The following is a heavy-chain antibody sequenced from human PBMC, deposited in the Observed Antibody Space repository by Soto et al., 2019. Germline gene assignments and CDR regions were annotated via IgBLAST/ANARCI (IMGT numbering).Heavy chain of an antibody. CDR1: GGSLSGYY. CDR3: ATRVHLGIFGVVTPFDY. V-gene: IGHV4-34*01. J-gene: IGHJ4*02. D-gene: IGHD3-3*01. Sequence: PSETLSLTCAVYGGSLSGYYWSWIRQPPEKRLEWIGEINHSGSTNYNPSLKSRVTISVDTSKNQFSLKLSSVTAADTAVYYCATRVHLGIFGVVTPFDYWGQGTLVTVSS. CDR2: INHSGST.